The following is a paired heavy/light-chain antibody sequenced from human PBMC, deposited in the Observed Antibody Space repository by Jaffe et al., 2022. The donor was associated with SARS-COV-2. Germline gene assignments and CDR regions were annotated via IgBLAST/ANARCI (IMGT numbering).Heavy chain of an antibody. CDR2: LKGDGYST. D-gene: IGHD1-1*01. Sequence: VQLLESGGGLVQPGGSLTLSCAASGFTFRNYAMTWVRQAPGKGLEWVSSLKGDGYSTYYADSVKGRFTISRDNSKNTVFLQMNSLRAGDTAIYFCAKVSSYNDNYYLDSWGQGTLVTVSS. CDR1: GFTFRNYA. CDR3: AKVSSYNDNYYLDS. J-gene: IGHJ4*03. V-gene: IGHV3-23*01.
Light chain of an antibody. CDR1: QSLGPW. Sequence: DIQMTQSPSTLSASAGDTVTITCRASQSLGPWLAWYQQKPGKAPKLLIYKASTLETGVPSRFSGSGSGTEFTLTISSLQPDDFATYYCQQYNFYELTFGGGTKVEIK. J-gene: IGKJ4*01. CDR3: QQYNFYELT. CDR2: KAS. V-gene: IGKV1-5*03.